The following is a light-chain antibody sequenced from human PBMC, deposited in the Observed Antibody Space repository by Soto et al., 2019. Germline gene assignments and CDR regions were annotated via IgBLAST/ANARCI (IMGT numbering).Light chain of an antibody. CDR2: SNN. CDR1: SSNIGSNS. J-gene: IGLJ1*01. Sequence: QSVLTQPPSASGTPGQRVTISCSGSSSNIGSNSVNWYQQLPGAAPKLLIYSNNQRPSGVPDRFSGSKSGTSASLAISGLQSEDEADYYCAAWDDSLNGREVSGTGTKLTVL. CDR3: AAWDDSLNGREV. V-gene: IGLV1-44*01.